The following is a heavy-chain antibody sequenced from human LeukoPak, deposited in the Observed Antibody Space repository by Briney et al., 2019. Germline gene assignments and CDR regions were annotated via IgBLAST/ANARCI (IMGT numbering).Heavy chain of an antibody. Sequence: ASVKVSCKASGYTFTANYIHWVRQAPGQGLEWMGWINPNSGATNYAQKFQGRVTMTRDTSISTAYMALTRLTSDDTAVYYCARVVCSNINCYDASFDPWGQGTLVTVSS. V-gene: IGHV1-2*02. D-gene: IGHD2-2*01. CDR1: GYTFTANY. CDR3: ARVVCSNINCYDASFDP. J-gene: IGHJ5*02. CDR2: INPNSGAT.